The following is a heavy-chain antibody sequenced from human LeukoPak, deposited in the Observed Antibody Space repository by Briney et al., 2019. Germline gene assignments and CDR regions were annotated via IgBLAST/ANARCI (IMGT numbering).Heavy chain of an antibody. Sequence: GGSLRLSCAASGFTFSNYAMSWVRQAPGKGLEWVSAISGSGGSTYYADSVKGRFTVSRDNSKNTLYLQMNSLRAEDTAVYYCAKEGAPHDFWSGTDAFDIWGQGTMVTVSS. D-gene: IGHD3-3*01. V-gene: IGHV3-23*01. J-gene: IGHJ3*02. CDR3: AKEGAPHDFWSGTDAFDI. CDR1: GFTFSNYA. CDR2: ISGSGGST.